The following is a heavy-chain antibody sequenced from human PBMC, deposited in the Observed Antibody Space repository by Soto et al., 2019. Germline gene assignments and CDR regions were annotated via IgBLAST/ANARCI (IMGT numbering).Heavy chain of an antibody. D-gene: IGHD3-22*01. CDR2: IYYSGST. CDR1: GGSISSNNYY. J-gene: IGHJ4*02. CDR3: ARNYERNGYYYAYYFDY. Sequence: SETLSLTCTVSGGSISSNNYYWGWIRQPPGKGLEWIGSIYYSGSTYYNPSLKSRLTISLDTPKNQFSLKLNSVTAADTAVYFCARNYERNGYYYAYYFDYWGQGTLVTVAS. V-gene: IGHV4-39*01.